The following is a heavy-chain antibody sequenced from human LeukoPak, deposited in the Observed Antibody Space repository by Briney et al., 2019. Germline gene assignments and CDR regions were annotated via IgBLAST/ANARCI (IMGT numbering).Heavy chain of an antibody. Sequence: SETLSLTCAVYGGSFSGYYWSWIRQPPGKGLEWIGEINHSGSTNYNPSLKSRVTMSVDTSKNQFSLKLSSVTAADTAVYYCARGQYYYGSGNEFDYWGQGTLVTVSS. CDR3: ARGQYYYGSGNEFDY. CDR1: GGSFSGYY. D-gene: IGHD3-10*01. CDR2: INHSGST. V-gene: IGHV4-34*01. J-gene: IGHJ4*02.